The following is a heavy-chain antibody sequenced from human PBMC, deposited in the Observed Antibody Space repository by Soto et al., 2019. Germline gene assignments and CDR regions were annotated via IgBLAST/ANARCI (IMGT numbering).Heavy chain of an antibody. Sequence: SVKVSCKASGDTFNRYSLSWVRQAPGQGLEWMGGIIPPFGTAHYAQKFQGRVTITADESSSTVYMQLSSLKSDDTAVYFCARKAAPGSSYFDYWGQGTLVTVPQ. CDR3: ARKAAPGSSYFDY. V-gene: IGHV1-69*13. CDR2: IIPPFGTA. D-gene: IGHD6-13*01. J-gene: IGHJ4*02. CDR1: GDTFNRYS.